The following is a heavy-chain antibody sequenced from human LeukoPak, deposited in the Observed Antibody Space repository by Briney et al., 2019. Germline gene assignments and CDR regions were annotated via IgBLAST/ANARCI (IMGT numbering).Heavy chain of an antibody. D-gene: IGHD6-19*01. J-gene: IGHJ4*02. Sequence: GGSLRLSCAASGFTFSSYAMHWVRQAPGKGLEWVAVISYDGSNKYYADSVKGRFTISRDNARNSLFLQMNSLRADDTGVYYCARVGSGWYFDYWGQGALVTVSS. CDR2: ISYDGSNK. V-gene: IGHV3-30-3*01. CDR1: GFTFSSYA. CDR3: ARVGSGWYFDY.